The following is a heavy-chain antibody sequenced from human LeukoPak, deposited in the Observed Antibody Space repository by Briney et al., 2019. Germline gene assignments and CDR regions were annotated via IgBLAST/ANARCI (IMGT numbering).Heavy chain of an antibody. Sequence: PGGSLRLSCAASGFTVSSNYMSWVRQAPGKGLEWVSVIYSGGSTYYADSVKGRFTISRDNSKNTLYLQMNSLRAEDTAVYYCARDEDYGGPGSGYGMDVWGQGTTVTVSS. CDR2: IYSGGST. J-gene: IGHJ6*02. D-gene: IGHD4-23*01. V-gene: IGHV3-53*01. CDR1: GFTVSSNY. CDR3: ARDEDYGGPGSGYGMDV.